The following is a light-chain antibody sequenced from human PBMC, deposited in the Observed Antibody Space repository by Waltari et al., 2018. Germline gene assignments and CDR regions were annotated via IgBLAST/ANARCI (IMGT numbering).Light chain of an antibody. Sequence: EIVMTQSPAVLSVSPGDRVTLSCRASQSVSGTVGWYQQRPGQVPRLVIYDTSTRATGIPDRFTGSGSGTVFTLTINSVQSDDFAIYYCLQCDNKWTFGQGTKVEFK. V-gene: IGKV3-15*01. CDR2: DTS. CDR3: LQCDNKWT. CDR1: QSVSGT. J-gene: IGKJ1*01.